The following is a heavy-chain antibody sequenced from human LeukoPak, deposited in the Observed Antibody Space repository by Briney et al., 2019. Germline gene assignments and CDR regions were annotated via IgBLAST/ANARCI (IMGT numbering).Heavy chain of an antibody. CDR2: IKYDGSEK. J-gene: IGHJ5*02. Sequence: GGSLRLSCAASGFSFSNYWMGWVRQSPGKGLEWVANIKYDGSEKYYVDSVKGRFTISGDKAKNSLYLQMNSLRVEDTAVYYCTRDETWGQGTLVTVSS. V-gene: IGHV3-7*04. CDR1: GFSFSNYW. CDR3: TRDET.